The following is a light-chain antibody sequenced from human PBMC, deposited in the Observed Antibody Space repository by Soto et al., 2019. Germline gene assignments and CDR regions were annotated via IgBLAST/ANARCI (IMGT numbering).Light chain of an antibody. V-gene: IGLV2-8*01. CDR3: SSYAGSATVV. CDR1: SSDVGDYNY. J-gene: IGLJ2*01. CDR2: EVT. Sequence: QSALTQPPSASGSPGQSVTISCTGTSSDVGDYNYVSWFQQHPGKAPKLMIFEVTKRPSGVPDRFPGSKSGNTASLTVSGLQADDEADYYCSSYAGSATVVFGGGTKVTVL.